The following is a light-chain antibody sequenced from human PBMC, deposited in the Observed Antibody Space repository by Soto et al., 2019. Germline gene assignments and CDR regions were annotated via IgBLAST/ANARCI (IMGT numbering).Light chain of an antibody. V-gene: IGKV3-20*01. Sequence: EIVLTQSPGTLSLSPGERATLSCRASQSVSSSYLAWYQQTPGQAPRPLFYGASSRAIGIPDRFSGSESGTDVTLTISRLEPEDFAVYYCQQYGSAPWTFGQGTKVEIK. CDR2: GAS. CDR1: QSVSSSY. CDR3: QQYGSAPWT. J-gene: IGKJ1*01.